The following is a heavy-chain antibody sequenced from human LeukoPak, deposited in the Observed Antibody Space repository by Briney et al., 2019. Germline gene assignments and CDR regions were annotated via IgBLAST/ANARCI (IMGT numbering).Heavy chain of an antibody. V-gene: IGHV3-23*01. Sequence: GGSLRLSCAASGFTFSNYAMSWVRQAPGKGLEWVSAISGSGGSTFYADSVKGRFSISRDNSNNTLYLQMNSLRAEDTAVYYCAKRTGRDTREYWGQGTLVTVSS. J-gene: IGHJ4*02. CDR2: ISGSGGST. D-gene: IGHD5-18*01. CDR1: GFTFSNYA. CDR3: AKRTGRDTREY.